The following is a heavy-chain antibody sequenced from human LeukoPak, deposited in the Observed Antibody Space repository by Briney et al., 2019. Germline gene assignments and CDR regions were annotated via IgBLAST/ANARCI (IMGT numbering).Heavy chain of an antibody. CDR3: ARMRYYDSGGYPNFDY. J-gene: IGHJ4*02. Sequence: GGSLRLSCAASGFTFSSYSMNWVRQAPGKGLEWVSSISSSSSYIYYADSVKGRFTISRDNSKNTLYLQMNSLRAEDTAVYYCARMRYYDSGGYPNFDYWGQGALVTVSS. CDR2: ISSSSSYI. V-gene: IGHV3-21*04. D-gene: IGHD3-22*01. CDR1: GFTFSSYS.